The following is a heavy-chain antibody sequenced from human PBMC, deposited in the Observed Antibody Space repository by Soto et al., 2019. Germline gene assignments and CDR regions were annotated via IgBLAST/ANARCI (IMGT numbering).Heavy chain of an antibody. Sequence: SVKVSCKASGGTFSGYAISWVRQAPGQGLEWMGGIIPIFGTANYAQKFQGRVTITADKSTSTAYMELSSLRSEDTAVYYCARDTYYYDSSGYYRESYFDYWGQGTLVTVSS. CDR1: GGTFSGYA. CDR3: ARDTYYYDSSGYYRESYFDY. CDR2: IIPIFGTA. V-gene: IGHV1-69*06. D-gene: IGHD3-22*01. J-gene: IGHJ4*02.